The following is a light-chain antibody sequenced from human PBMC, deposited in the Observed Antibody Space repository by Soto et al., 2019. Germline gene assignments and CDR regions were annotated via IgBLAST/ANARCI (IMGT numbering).Light chain of an antibody. CDR3: CSYAGDSVLV. CDR1: SSDVGNYDL. CDR2: EVT. J-gene: IGLJ2*01. V-gene: IGLV2-23*02. Sequence: QYALTQPASVSGSPGQSITISCTGSSSDVGNYDLVSWYQHHPGKAPKLMIYEVTRRPSGISNRFFGSKSGNTASLTISGLQTGDEADYYCCSYAGDSVLVFGGGTKVTVL.